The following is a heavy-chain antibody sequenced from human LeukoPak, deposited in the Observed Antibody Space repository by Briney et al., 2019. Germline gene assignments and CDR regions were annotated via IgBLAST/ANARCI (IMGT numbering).Heavy chain of an antibody. CDR3: ARGDRTYCGGDCYPDAFDI. Sequence: SVKVSCKASGGTFSSYAISWVRQAPGQGLEWMGGIISIFGTANYAQKFQGRVTITADESTSTAYMELSSLRSEDTAVYYCARGDRTYCGGDCYPDAFDIWGQGTMVTVSS. CDR1: GGTFSSYA. D-gene: IGHD2-21*02. J-gene: IGHJ3*02. CDR2: IISIFGTA. V-gene: IGHV1-69*01.